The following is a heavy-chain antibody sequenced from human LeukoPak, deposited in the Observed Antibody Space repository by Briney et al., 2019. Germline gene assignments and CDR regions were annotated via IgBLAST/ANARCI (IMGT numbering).Heavy chain of an antibody. CDR1: GYTFTGYY. D-gene: IGHD1-26*01. V-gene: IGHV1-2*02. CDR2: INPNSGGT. CDR3: ATGRDGSYSYFQH. Sequence: ASVKVSCKASGYTFTGYYMHWVRQAPGQGLEWMGWINPNSGGTNYAQKFQGRVTMTEDTSTDTAYMELSSLRSEDTAVYYCATGRDGSYSYFQHWGQGTLVTVSS. J-gene: IGHJ1*01.